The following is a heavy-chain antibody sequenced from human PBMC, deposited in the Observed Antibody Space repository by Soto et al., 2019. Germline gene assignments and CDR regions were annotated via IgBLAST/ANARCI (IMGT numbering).Heavy chain of an antibody. D-gene: IGHD2-21*02. CDR2: IYSGGST. CDR3: ARGGYCGGDCYLHY. V-gene: IGHV3-53*04. Sequence: EVQLVESGGGLVQPGGSLRLSCAASGFTVSSNYMSWVRQAPGKGLEWVSVIYSGGSTYYADSVKGRFTISRHNSKNTLYLQMNSLRAEDTAVYYCARGGYCGGDCYLHYWGQGTLVTVSS. CDR1: GFTVSSNY. J-gene: IGHJ4*02.